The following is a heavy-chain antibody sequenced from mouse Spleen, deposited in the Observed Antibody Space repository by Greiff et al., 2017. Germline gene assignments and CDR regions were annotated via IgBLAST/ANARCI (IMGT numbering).Heavy chain of an antibody. Sequence: VQLQQSGPGLVQPSQSLSITCTVSGFSLTSYGVHWVRQSPGKGLEWLGVIWSGGSTDYNAAFISRLSISKDNSKSQVFFKMNSLQADDTAIYYCARSIYFDWYFDVWGAGTTVTVSS. J-gene: IGHJ1*01. V-gene: IGHV2-2*01. CDR2: IWSGGST. CDR1: GFSLTSYG. D-gene: IGHD2-1*01. CDR3: ARSIYFDWYFDV.